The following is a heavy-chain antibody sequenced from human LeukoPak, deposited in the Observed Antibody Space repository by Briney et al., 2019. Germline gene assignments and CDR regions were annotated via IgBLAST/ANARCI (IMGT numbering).Heavy chain of an antibody. J-gene: IGHJ3*02. CDR3: AKYSSGWYADAFDI. CDR2: IRYGGSNK. CDR1: GFIFSSYG. D-gene: IGHD6-19*01. Sequence: GGSLRLSCAASGFIFSSYGMHWVRQAPGKGLEWVAFIRYGGSNKYYADSVKGRFTISRDNSKNTLYLQMNSLRAEDTAVYYCAKYSSGWYADAFDIWGQGTMVTVSS. V-gene: IGHV3-30*02.